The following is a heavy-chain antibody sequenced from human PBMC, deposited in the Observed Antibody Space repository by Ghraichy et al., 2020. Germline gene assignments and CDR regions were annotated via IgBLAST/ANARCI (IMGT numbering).Heavy chain of an antibody. Sequence: GGSLRLSCAASGFTFSRYAMNWVRQAPGKGLEWVSGISGSGGSTHYADSVKGRFTISRDNSKNTLYLQMNSLRAEDTAVYYCAKPLEPYSSSYYGGYWGQGTLVTVSS. CDR2: ISGSGGST. CDR1: GFTFSRYA. CDR3: AKPLEPYSSSYYGGY. J-gene: IGHJ4*02. V-gene: IGHV3-23*01. D-gene: IGHD6-13*01.